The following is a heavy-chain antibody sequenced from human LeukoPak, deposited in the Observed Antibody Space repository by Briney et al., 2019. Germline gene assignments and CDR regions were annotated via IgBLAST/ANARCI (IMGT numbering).Heavy chain of an antibody. Sequence: PSETLSLTCAVYGGSFSGYYWSWIRQPPGKGLEWIGEINHSGSTNYNPSLKSRVIISVDTSKNQFSLKLSSVTAADTAVYYCARVRGYDFWSGYSTSGFDYWGQGTLVTVSS. CDR1: GGSFSGYY. CDR3: ARVRGYDFWSGYSTSGFDY. CDR2: INHSGST. J-gene: IGHJ4*02. D-gene: IGHD3-3*01. V-gene: IGHV4-34*01.